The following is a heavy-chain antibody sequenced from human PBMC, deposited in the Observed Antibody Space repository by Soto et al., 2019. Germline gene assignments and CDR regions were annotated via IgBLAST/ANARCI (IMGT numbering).Heavy chain of an antibody. J-gene: IGHJ4*02. CDR2: ISYDGSNK. CDR3: ALPWNDFWSDDYFDY. V-gene: IGHV3-30-3*01. D-gene: IGHD3-3*01. CDR1: GFTFSSYA. Sequence: QVQLVESGGGVVQPGRSLRLSCAASGFTFSSYAMHWVRQAPGKGLEWVAVISYDGSNKYYADSVKGRFTISRDNSKNTLYLPIKRQRAEDTAVYYCALPWNDFWSDDYFDYWGQGTLVTVSS.